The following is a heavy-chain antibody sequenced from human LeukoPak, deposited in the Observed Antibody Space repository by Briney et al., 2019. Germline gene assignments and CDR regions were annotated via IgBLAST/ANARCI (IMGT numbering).Heavy chain of an antibody. CDR3: AREGTAGTNLNWFDH. Sequence: SETLSLTCTVSGGSISSYYWSWIRQPPGKGLEWIGYIYYSGSTNYNPSLKSRVTISVDTSKNQFSLNLSSVTAADTAVYYCAREGTAGTNLNWFDHWGQGTLVTVSS. D-gene: IGHD1-1*01. CDR2: IYYSGST. V-gene: IGHV4-59*01. J-gene: IGHJ5*02. CDR1: GGSISSYY.